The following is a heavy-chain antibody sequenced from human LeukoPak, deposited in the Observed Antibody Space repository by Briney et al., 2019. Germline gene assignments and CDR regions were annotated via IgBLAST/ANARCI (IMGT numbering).Heavy chain of an antibody. J-gene: IGHJ4*02. Sequence: ASEKVSCKASGYTFTGYYMHWVRQAPGQGLEWMGWINPNSGGTNYAQKFQGRVTMTRDTSISTAYMELSRLRSDDTAVYYCARDAGDRYGDYVAYFDYWGQGTLVTVSS. V-gene: IGHV1-2*02. CDR1: GYTFTGYY. D-gene: IGHD4-17*01. CDR3: ARDAGDRYGDYVAYFDY. CDR2: INPNSGGT.